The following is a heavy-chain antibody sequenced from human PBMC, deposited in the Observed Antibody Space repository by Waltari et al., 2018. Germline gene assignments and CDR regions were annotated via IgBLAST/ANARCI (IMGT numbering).Heavy chain of an antibody. CDR2: IYHSGST. V-gene: IGHV4-38-2*02. J-gene: IGHJ5*02. CDR3: AREQWFDP. CDR1: GYSISSGYY. Sequence: QVQLQESGPGLVKPSETLSLTCTVSGYSISSGYYWGWIRQPPGKGLEWIGSIYHSGSTYYNPSLKSRVTISVDTSKNQFSLKLSSVTAADTAVYYCAREQWFDPWGQGTLVTVSS.